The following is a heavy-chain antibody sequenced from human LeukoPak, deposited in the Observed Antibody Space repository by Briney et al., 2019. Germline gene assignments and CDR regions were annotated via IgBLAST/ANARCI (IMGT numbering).Heavy chain of an antibody. J-gene: IGHJ6*02. CDR3: AREENGPPYDFWCGYYYYGMDV. CDR2: IWCDGSNK. CDR1: GFTFSSYG. D-gene: IGHD3-3*01. Sequence: PGGSLRLSCAASGFTFSSYGMHWVRQAPGKGLEWVAVIWCDGSNKYYADSVKGRFTISRDNSKNTLYLQMNSLRAEDTAVYYCAREENGPPYDFWCGYYYYGMDVWGQGTTVTVSS. V-gene: IGHV3-33*01.